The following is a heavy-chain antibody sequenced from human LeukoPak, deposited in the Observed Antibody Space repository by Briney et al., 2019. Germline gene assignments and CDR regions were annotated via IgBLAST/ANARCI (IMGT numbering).Heavy chain of an antibody. Sequence: SGTLSLTCAVSGGSISSNNWWSWVRQPPGKGLEWIGEIYHSGSTNYNPSLKSRVTISVDTSKNQFSLKLSSVTAADTAVYYCARTAYSSSSNWFDPWGQGTLVTVSS. V-gene: IGHV4-4*02. CDR3: ARTAYSSSSNWFDP. D-gene: IGHD6-6*01. CDR1: GGSISSNNW. CDR2: IYHSGST. J-gene: IGHJ5*02.